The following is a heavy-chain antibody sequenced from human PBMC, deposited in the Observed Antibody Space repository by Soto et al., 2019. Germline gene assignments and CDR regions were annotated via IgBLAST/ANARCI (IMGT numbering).Heavy chain of an antibody. D-gene: IGHD2-15*01. CDR3: AGRYCSGGSCYNYYGMDV. CDR2: IVVGSGKT. Sequence: SVKVSCKASGFTFSISAVQWVLQYLLQGLEWIGWIVVGSGKTNYAQKFQERVTITRDMSTSTAYMELSSLRSEDTAVYYCAGRYCSGGSCYNYYGMDVWGQGTTVTVSS. CDR1: GFTFSISA. J-gene: IGHJ6*02. V-gene: IGHV1-58*01.